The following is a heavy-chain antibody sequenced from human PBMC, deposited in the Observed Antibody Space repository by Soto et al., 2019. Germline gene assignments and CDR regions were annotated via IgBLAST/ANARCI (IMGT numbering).Heavy chain of an antibody. V-gene: IGHV4-39*01. CDR3: ERKVDGSATTSFDF. J-gene: IGHJ4*02. CDR2: IFYRGST. Sequence: PSETLSLTCTVSGVSISSSSNFWGWIRQPPGKQLEWIGSIFYRGSTYYNPSLKSRLTISVDTSKNQVSLKLNSVTAADTAVYFCERKVDGSATTSFDFWGQGTLVTVSS. CDR1: GVSISSSSNF. D-gene: IGHD6-19*01.